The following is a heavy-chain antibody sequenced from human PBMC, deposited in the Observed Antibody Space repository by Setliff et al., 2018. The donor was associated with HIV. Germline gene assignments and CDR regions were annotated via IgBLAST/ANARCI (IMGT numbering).Heavy chain of an antibody. V-gene: IGHV4-59*11. CDR1: IGSISSHY. J-gene: IGHJ6*03. CDR3: ARAIQPYYMDV. CDR2: IYYSGIT. Sequence: SETLSLTCTVSIGSISSHYWSWIRQPPGKGLEWIGHIYYSGITNYNPSLKSRVTISVDTSKNQFSLKLRSVTAADTGVYYCARAIQPYYMDVWGKGTTVTVSS.